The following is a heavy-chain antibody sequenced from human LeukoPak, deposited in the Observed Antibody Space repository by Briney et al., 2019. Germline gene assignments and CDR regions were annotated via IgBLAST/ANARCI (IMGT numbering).Heavy chain of an antibody. CDR2: ISAYNGNT. Sequence: ASVKVSCKASGYTFTNYGISWVRQAPGQGLEWMGWISAYNGNTNCAQKLQGRVTMTTDTSTSTAYMELRSLRSDDTAVYYCARVPNPRKYTVTTVLKVFEKWFDPWGQGTLVTVSS. D-gene: IGHD4-17*01. V-gene: IGHV1-18*01. CDR1: GYTFTNYG. J-gene: IGHJ5*02. CDR3: ARVPNPRKYTVTTVLKVFEKWFDP.